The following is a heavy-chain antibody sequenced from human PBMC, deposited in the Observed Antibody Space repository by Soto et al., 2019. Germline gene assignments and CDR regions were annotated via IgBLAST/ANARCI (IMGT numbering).Heavy chain of an antibody. D-gene: IGHD3-9*01. J-gene: IGHJ6*03. V-gene: IGHV4-59*08. Sequence: SETLSLTCTVSGGSISSYYWNWIRQPPGKGLEWIGYIYYSGSTNYNPSLKSRVTISVDTSKNQFSLKLSSVTAADTAVYYCASAVLTGYYPNYYYYYMDVWGKGTTVTVSS. CDR2: IYYSGST. CDR3: ASAVLTGYYPNYYYYYMDV. CDR1: GGSISSYY.